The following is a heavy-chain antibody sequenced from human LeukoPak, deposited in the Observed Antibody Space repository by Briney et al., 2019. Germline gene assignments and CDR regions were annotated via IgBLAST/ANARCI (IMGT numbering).Heavy chain of an antibody. D-gene: IGHD4-23*01. CDR1: GYTFTTYY. CDR3: ARSTDYGGSFDY. CDR2: INPSGGST. Sequence: GASVKVSCKXSGYTFTTYYMHWVRQAPGQGLEWMGMINPSGGSTRYAQKFQGRVTMTRDTSTNTVYMELSSLRSDDTAVYYCARSTDYGGSFDYWGQGTLVTVSS. V-gene: IGHV1-46*01. J-gene: IGHJ4*02.